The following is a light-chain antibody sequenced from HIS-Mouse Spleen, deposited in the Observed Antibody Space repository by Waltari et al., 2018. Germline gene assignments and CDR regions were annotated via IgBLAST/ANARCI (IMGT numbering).Light chain of an antibody. CDR1: SSNLWTHS. CDR2: DNN. CDR3: GTWDSSLSAVV. Sequence: QSVLTQPPSVSAAPGQKVPISCSGSSSNLWTHSLTRYQQPPGTAPKLLIYDNNKRPSGIPDRFSGSKSGTSATLGITGLQTGDEADYYCGTWDSSLSAVVFGGGTKLTVL. V-gene: IGLV1-51*01. J-gene: IGLJ2*01.